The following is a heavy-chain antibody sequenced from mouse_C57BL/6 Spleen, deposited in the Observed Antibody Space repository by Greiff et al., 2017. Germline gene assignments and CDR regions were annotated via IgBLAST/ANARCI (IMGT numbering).Heavy chain of an antibody. J-gene: IGHJ2*01. CDR1: GFTFSSYA. Sequence: EVKLMESGEGLVKPGGSLKLSCAASGFTFSSYAMSWVRQTPEKRLEWVAYISSGGDYIYYADTVKGRFTISRDNARNTLYLQMSSLKSEDTAMYYCTRGTMDDYGLDYWGQGTTLTVSS. CDR3: TRGTMDDYGLDY. D-gene: IGHD2-4*01. CDR2: ISSGGDYI. V-gene: IGHV5-9-1*02.